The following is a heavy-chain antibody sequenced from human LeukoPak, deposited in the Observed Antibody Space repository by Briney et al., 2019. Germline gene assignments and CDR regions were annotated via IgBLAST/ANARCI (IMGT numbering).Heavy chain of an antibody. V-gene: IGHV3-23*01. J-gene: IGHJ4*02. CDR2: ISGSGGST. Sequence: SGGSLRLSCAASGFTFSSYGMSWVRQAPGKGLEWVSAISGSGGSTYYADSVKGRFTISRDNSKNTLYLQMNTLRVEDTAVYYCAKYYYGSGIPIFDYWGQGTLVTVSS. CDR3: AKYYYGSGIPIFDY. D-gene: IGHD3-10*01. CDR1: GFTFSSYG.